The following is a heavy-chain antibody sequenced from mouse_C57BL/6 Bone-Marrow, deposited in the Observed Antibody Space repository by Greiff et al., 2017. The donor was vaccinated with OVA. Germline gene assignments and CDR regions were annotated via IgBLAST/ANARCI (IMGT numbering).Heavy chain of an antibody. J-gene: IGHJ2*01. CDR1: GYTFTGYG. V-gene: IGHV1-81*01. D-gene: IGHD2-1*01. Sequence: LEESGAELARPGASVKLSCKASGYTFTGYGISWVKQRTGQGLEWIGEIYPRSGNTYYNEKFKGKATLTADKSSSTAYMELRSLTSEDSAVYFCARGNFYFDYWGQGTTLTVSS. CDR3: ARGNFYFDY. CDR2: IYPRSGNT.